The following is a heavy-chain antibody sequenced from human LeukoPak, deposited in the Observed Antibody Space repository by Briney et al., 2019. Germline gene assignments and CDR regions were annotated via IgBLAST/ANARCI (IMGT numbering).Heavy chain of an antibody. CDR3: ARLAPVAHSGDHLGYFDY. CDR1: GGSITNYY. D-gene: IGHD4-17*01. V-gene: IGHV4-59*08. CDR2: VYYTGSV. J-gene: IGHJ4*02. Sequence: SETLSLTCTVSGGSITNYYWTWMRQSPGKGLEWFGYVYYTGSVNYNPSLKSRVTILVDTSKNQFSLNLISVTAADTSVYYCARLAPVAHSGDHLGYFDYWGQGILVTVSS.